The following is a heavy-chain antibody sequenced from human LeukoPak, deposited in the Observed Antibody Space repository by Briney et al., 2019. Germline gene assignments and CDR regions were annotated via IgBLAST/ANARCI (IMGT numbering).Heavy chain of an antibody. CDR1: GFTFDDYA. Sequence: GGSLRLSCAASGFTFDDYAMHWVRQAPGKGLEWVSGISWNSGSIGYADSVKGRFTISRDNAKNSLYLQMNSLRAEDTAVYYCASSLHSSGFYYYGMDVWGQGTTVTVSS. D-gene: IGHD6-19*01. CDR2: ISWNSGSI. CDR3: ASSLHSSGFYYYGMDV. J-gene: IGHJ6*02. V-gene: IGHV3-9*01.